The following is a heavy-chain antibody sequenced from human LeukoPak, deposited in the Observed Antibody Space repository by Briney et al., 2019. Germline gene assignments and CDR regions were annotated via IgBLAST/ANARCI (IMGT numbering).Heavy chain of an antibody. CDR2: INHSGST. CDR1: GGSFSGYY. CDR3: ARRRLYCSGGSCYVELFDY. J-gene: IGHJ4*02. Sequence: SETLSLTCAVYGGSFSGYYWSWIRQPPGKGLEWIGEINHSGSTNHNPSLKSRVTISVDTSKNQFSLKLSSVTAADTAVYYCARRRLYCSGGSCYVELFDYWGQGTLVTVSS. V-gene: IGHV4-34*01. D-gene: IGHD2-15*01.